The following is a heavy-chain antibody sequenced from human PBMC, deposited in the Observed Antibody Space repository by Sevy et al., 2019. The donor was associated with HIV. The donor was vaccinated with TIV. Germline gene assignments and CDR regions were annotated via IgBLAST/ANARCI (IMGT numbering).Heavy chain of an antibody. Sequence: GGSLRLSCAASGFNLSTYAMTWVRQAPGKGLEWVSVISLSGGDTYYTYSVKGRFTISRDNSKNTLYLQMKSLGAEDTAVYYCAKDRVSGTYYTGDFDYWGQGSLVTVSS. CDR3: AKDRVSGTYYTGDFDY. CDR1: GFNLSTYA. V-gene: IGHV3-23*01. CDR2: ISLSGGDT. J-gene: IGHJ4*02. D-gene: IGHD3-10*01.